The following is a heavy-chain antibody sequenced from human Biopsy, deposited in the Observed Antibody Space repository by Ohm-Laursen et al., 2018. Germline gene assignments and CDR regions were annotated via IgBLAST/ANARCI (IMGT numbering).Heavy chain of an antibody. Sequence: TLSLTCTVSGGSISSDYWSWIRQTPGKGRERIGDIYYSGSTNYNPSLKSRVTISVDTSKNQFSLRLNSVTTADTPVYYCARATNSTGWPYYYFYGMDVWGQGTTVTVSS. CDR2: IYYSGST. D-gene: IGHD2/OR15-2a*01. CDR3: ARATNSTGWPYYYFYGMDV. CDR1: GGSISSDY. J-gene: IGHJ6*02. V-gene: IGHV4-59*01.